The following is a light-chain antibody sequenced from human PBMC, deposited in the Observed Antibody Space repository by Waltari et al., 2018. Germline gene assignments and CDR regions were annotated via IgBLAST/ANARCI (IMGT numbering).Light chain of an antibody. Sequence: EIVLTQSPGTLSLSLGERATLSCRASQSISRVLTWYQQKPGQAPRLLIYGASTRAPGIPDRFSGSGSGTDFSLTISRLEHDDFAVYYCQHYLRLPVTFGQGTTVEI. V-gene: IGKV3-20*01. J-gene: IGKJ1*01. CDR3: QHYLRLPVT. CDR2: GAS. CDR1: QSISRV.